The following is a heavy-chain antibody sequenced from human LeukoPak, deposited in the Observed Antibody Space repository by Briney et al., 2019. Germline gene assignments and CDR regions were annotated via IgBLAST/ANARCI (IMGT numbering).Heavy chain of an antibody. D-gene: IGHD3-9*01. CDR1: AGSISSYY. Sequence: PSETLSLTCTVSAGSISSYYWSWIRQPPGKGLEWIGYIHNSGSTSYDPSLKSRVTISVDTSKNQFSLKLSSVTAADTAVYYCARSLMYYNILTGYSPQNFDYWGQGTLVTVSS. CDR3: ARSLMYYNILTGYSPQNFDY. V-gene: IGHV4-59*01. CDR2: IHNSGST. J-gene: IGHJ4*02.